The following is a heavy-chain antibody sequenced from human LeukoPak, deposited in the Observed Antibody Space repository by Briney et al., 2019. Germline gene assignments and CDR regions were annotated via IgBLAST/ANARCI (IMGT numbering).Heavy chain of an antibody. CDR1: GFTVSSKY. Sequence: PGGSLRLSCAASGFTVSSKYMSWVRQAPGKGLEWVSVICSGGSTYYADSVKGRFTISRDNSKNTVYLQMNSLRAEDTAVYYCVRESSGWLQLFDYWGQGTLVTVSS. CDR2: ICSGGST. CDR3: VRESSGWLQLFDY. D-gene: IGHD5-24*01. V-gene: IGHV3-66*01. J-gene: IGHJ4*02.